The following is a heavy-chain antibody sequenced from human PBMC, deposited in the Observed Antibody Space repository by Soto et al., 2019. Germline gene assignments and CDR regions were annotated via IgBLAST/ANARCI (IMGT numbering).Heavy chain of an antibody. Sequence: ETLSLTCILSGGCISSYYWSWIRQPPGRILEWIGYIYYSGSTNYNPSLKSRVTISVDTSKNQFSLKLSSVTAADTAVYYCAKYSSSSMGDYYYYGMDVWGEGTKFTLSS. CDR3: AKYSSSSMGDYYYYGMDV. CDR1: GGCISSYY. V-gene: IGHV4-59*01. CDR2: IYYSGST. D-gene: IGHD6-6*01. J-gene: IGHJ6*01.